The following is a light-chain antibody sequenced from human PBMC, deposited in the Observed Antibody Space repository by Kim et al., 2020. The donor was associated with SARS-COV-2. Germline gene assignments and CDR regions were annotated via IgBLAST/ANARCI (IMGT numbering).Light chain of an antibody. CDR2: KDS. CDR1: KVGDKY. V-gene: IGLV3-1*01. J-gene: IGLJ3*02. CDR3: QAWDSSTAV. Sequence: VSPGQTASITCSGDKVGDKYACWYQQKPGQSPVLVIYKDSKRPSGIPERFSGSNSGNTATLTISGTQAMDEADYYCQAWDSSTAVFGGGTQLTV.